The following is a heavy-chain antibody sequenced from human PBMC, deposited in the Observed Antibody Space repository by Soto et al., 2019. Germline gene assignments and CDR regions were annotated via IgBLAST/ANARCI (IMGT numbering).Heavy chain of an antibody. D-gene: IGHD4-4*01. CDR1: GYTFIGSG. CDR3: ASERSTSNPLDY. V-gene: IGHV1-18*01. Sequence: QVQLVQSGAEVKRPGASVKVSCKASGYTFIGSGISWVRQAPGQGLEWMAWISSYNGNTNYAQKFQGRVTLTTDTSTSTAYMELKSLRSDDTAVYYCASERSTSNPLDYWGQGTLVTVSS. CDR2: ISSYNGNT. J-gene: IGHJ4*02.